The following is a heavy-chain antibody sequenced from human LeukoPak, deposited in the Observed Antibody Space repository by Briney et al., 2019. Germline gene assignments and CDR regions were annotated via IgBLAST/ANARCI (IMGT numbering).Heavy chain of an antibody. Sequence: ASVKVSCKASGYTFTSYDINWVRQATGQGLEWMGWMNPNSGNTGYAQKFQGRVTMTRNTSISTAYMELSSLRSEDTAVYYCAKSETALGQYYYNYMDVWGKGTTVTVSS. CDR3: AKSETALGQYYYNYMDV. V-gene: IGHV1-8*01. D-gene: IGHD6-25*01. CDR1: GYTFTSYD. CDR2: MNPNSGNT. J-gene: IGHJ6*03.